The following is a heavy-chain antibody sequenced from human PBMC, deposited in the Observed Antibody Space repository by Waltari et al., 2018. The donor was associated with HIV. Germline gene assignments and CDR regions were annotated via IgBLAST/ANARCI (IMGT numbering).Heavy chain of an antibody. J-gene: IGHJ4*02. CDR3: ARELIVGALRF. CDR2: INPNSGGT. CDR1: AYPFTGYS. V-gene: IGHV1-2*02. Sequence: QLQLLQSGAEVTNPAAPVKVSCMASAYPFTGYSMPWVRQAPGQGLEWMGWINPNSGGTNYAQKFQGRVTMTRDTSISTAYMELSRLRSDDTAVYYCARELIVGALRFWGQGTLVTVSS. D-gene: IGHD1-26*01.